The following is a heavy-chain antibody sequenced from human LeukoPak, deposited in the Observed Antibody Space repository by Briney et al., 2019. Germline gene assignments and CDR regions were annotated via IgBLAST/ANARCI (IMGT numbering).Heavy chain of an antibody. CDR1: GFTFSSYW. D-gene: IGHD2-2*01. CDR2: INSDGSST. V-gene: IGHV3-74*01. J-gene: IGHJ3*02. CDR3: ARQGVVPAAPDAFDI. Sequence: GGSLRLSCAASGFTFSSYWTHWVRQAPGKGLVWVSRINSDGSSTSYADSVKGRFTISRDNAKNTLYLQMNSLRAEDTAVYYCARQGVVPAAPDAFDIWGQGTMVTVSS.